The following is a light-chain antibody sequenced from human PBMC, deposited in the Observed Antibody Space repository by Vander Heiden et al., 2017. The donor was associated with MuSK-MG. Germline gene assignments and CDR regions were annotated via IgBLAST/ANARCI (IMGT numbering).Light chain of an antibody. CDR2: AAS. CDR3: QQSDTTPAT. V-gene: IGKV1-39*01. Sequence: DIQMTQSPFSLSASVGDTVTITCRASQYIGTHLNWYQQKPGKGPKFLIYAASNLQSGVPSRFSGNGSGADFTLTISNLQPADFATYYCQQSDTTPATFGGGTKVEI. CDR1: QYIGTH. J-gene: IGKJ4*01.